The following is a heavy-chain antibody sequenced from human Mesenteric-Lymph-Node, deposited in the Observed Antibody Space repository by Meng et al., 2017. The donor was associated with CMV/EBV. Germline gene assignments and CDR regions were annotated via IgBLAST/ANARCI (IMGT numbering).Heavy chain of an antibody. CDR2: ITYDGSPQ. V-gene: IGHV3-33*05. CDR1: GFSFSIYG. Sequence: GGSLRLSCAASGFSFSIYGMHWVRQAPGKGLDWVAFITYDGSPQYYADSLKGRFTISRDNSKNTLYLQMNSLRAEDTAVYYCAKYYDSSGYSFGKHYFDYWGQGTLVTVSS. J-gene: IGHJ4*02. D-gene: IGHD3-22*01. CDR3: AKYYDSSGYSFGKHYFDY.